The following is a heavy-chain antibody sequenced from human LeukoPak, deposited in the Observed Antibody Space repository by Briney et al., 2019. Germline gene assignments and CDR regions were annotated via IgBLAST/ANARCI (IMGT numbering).Heavy chain of an antibody. CDR1: GFTFSSFS. J-gene: IGHJ4*02. V-gene: IGHV3-48*04. CDR2: ISSSGSTI. Sequence: GGSLRLSCAASGFTFSSFSMNWVRQAPGKGLEWVSYISSSGSTIYYTDSVKGRFTISRDNAKNSLYLQMNSLRAEDTAVYYCARDRVDNYDILTGYYPYFDYWGQGTLVTVSS. D-gene: IGHD3-9*01. CDR3: ARDRVDNYDILTGYYPYFDY.